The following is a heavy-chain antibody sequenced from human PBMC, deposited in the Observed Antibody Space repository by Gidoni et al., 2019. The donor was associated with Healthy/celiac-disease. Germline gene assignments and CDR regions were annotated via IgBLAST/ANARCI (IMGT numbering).Heavy chain of an antibody. Sequence: QVQLVESGGGVVQPGRSLRLSCAASGFTFSSSAMHWVRQAPGKGLEWVAVISYDGSNKYYADSVKGRFTISRDNSKNTLYLQMNSLRAEDTAVYYCARERDILTGYSRYGMDVWGQGTTVTVSS. CDR3: ARERDILTGYSRYGMDV. CDR1: GFTFSSSA. D-gene: IGHD3-9*01. V-gene: IGHV3-30*01. J-gene: IGHJ6*02. CDR2: ISYDGSNK.